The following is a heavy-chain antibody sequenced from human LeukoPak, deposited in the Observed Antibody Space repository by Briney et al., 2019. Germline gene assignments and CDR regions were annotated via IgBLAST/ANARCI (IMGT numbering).Heavy chain of an antibody. V-gene: IGHV4-39*07. Sequence: SETLSLTCTVSGGSISTSNYYWSWIRQPPGKGLEWIGEINHSGSTNYNPSLKSRVTISVDTSKNQFSLKLSSVTAADTAVYYCARLSPPEMGTRPGRYYYYMDVWGKGTTVTISS. CDR3: ARLSPPEMGTRPGRYYYYMDV. CDR1: GGSISTSNYY. D-gene: IGHD2-2*01. CDR2: INHSGST. J-gene: IGHJ6*03.